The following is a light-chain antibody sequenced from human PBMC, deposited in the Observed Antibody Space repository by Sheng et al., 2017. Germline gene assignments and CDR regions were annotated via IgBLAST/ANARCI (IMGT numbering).Light chain of an antibody. CDR3: SSYTSSSTRV. J-gene: IGLJ1*01. CDR1: RSDVGGFNF. Sequence: QSALTQPASVSGSPGQSITISCTGTRSDVGGFNFVSWYQQHPGKAPKLIIYDVSNRPSGVSNRFSGSKSGNMASLTISGLQAEDEADYYCSSYTSSSTRVFGTGTKVTVL. CDR2: DVS. V-gene: IGLV2-14*03.